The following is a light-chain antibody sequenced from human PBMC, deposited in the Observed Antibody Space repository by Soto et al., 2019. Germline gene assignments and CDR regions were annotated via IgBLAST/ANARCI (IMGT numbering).Light chain of an antibody. CDR1: QSINRD. CDR2: GAS. V-gene: IGKV3D-15*01. CDR3: QQYNDWWT. Sequence: EIVMTQSTATVSVSPGERATLTCRASQSINRDLAWYVQKPGQAPRCVVYGASTWATGVPPRFTGSGSGTEFTLTISSLQSEDFAFDDCQQYNDWWTFGPGTKVDIK. J-gene: IGKJ1*01.